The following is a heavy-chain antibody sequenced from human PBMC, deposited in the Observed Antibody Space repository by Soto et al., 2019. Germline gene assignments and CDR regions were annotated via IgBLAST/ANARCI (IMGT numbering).Heavy chain of an antibody. J-gene: IGHJ4*02. V-gene: IGHV5-51*01. Sequence: GESLKISCKGSGYSFTNYWIGWVRQMSGKGLEWMGVIYPVDSNTKYSPSFQGQVTMSVDNSISTAYLHWISLKASDTAIYYCARQEYRVDGNSFGYWGQGTLVTVSS. CDR3: ARQEYRVDGNSFGY. CDR1: GYSFTNYW. D-gene: IGHD3-16*02. CDR2: IYPVDSNT.